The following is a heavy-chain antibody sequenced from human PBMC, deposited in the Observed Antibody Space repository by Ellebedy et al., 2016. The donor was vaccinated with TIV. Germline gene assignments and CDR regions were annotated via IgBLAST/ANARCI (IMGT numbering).Heavy chain of an antibody. CDR1: GDSIRSYY. Sequence: MPSETLSLTCTVSGDSIRSYYWSWIRQPPGKGLEWIGYIYYSGSTNYNPSLKSRVTISIDTSKNQFSLKLSSVTAADTDVYYCARREGYYGSGSYYANWGQGTLVTVSS. CDR3: ARREGYYGSGSYYAN. D-gene: IGHD3-10*01. J-gene: IGHJ4*02. V-gene: IGHV4-59*01. CDR2: IYYSGST.